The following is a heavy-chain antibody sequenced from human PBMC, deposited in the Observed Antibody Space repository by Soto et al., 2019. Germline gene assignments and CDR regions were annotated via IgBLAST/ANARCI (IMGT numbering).Heavy chain of an antibody. CDR3: ANSGLFLEWLLSETYYYYGMDV. CDR1: GGSISSSSYY. D-gene: IGHD3-3*01. J-gene: IGHJ6*02. CDR2: IYYSGST. V-gene: IGHV4-39*01. Sequence: QLQLQESGPGLVKPSETLSLTCTVSGGSISSSSYYWGWIRQPPGKGLEWIGSIYYSGSTYYNPSLKSRVTISVDTSKNQFSLKLSSVTAADTAVYYCANSGLFLEWLLSETYYYYGMDVWGQGTTVTVSS.